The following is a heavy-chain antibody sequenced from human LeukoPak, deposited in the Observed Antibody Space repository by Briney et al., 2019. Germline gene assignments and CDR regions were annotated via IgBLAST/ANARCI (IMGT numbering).Heavy chain of an antibody. J-gene: IGHJ4*02. CDR2: INHSGST. V-gene: IGHV4-34*01. CDR3: AREYSYGSSYYFDY. Sequence: PSETLSLTCTVSGGSISSYYWSWIRQPPGKGLEWIGEINHSGSTNYNPSLKSRVTISVDTSKNQFSLKLSSVTAADTAVYYCAREYSYGSSYYFDYWGQGTLVTVSS. D-gene: IGHD5-18*01. CDR1: GGSISSYY.